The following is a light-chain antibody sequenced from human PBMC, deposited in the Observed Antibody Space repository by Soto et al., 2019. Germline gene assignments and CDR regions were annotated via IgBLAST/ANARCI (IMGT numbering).Light chain of an antibody. CDR1: QTISSW. CDR3: QHYNSYSEA. J-gene: IGKJ1*01. CDR2: KAS. Sequence: DIQMTQSPSALSASVGDRVTMTCRASQTISSWLAWYQQKPGKAPKLLIYKASTLKSGVPSRFSGSGSGTEFTLTISSLQPDDFATYYCQHYNSYSEAYGQGTKVDTK. V-gene: IGKV1-5*03.